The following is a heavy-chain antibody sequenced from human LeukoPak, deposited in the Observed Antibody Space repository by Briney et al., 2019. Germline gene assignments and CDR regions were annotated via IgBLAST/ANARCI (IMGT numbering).Heavy chain of an antibody. D-gene: IGHD6-13*01. J-gene: IGHJ6*03. V-gene: IGHV1-2*02. CDR3: AIERERGCIAAGAAYYYYYMDV. Sequence: ASVKASCLASGYAVTGNYMHWIRQAPGQGLEWMGWINPNSGGTNYAQKFQGRVTMTRDTSISTAYMELSRLRTDDTAVYYCAIERERGCIAAGAAYYYYYMDVWGKGTTVTVSS. CDR2: INPNSGGT. CDR1: GYAVTGNY.